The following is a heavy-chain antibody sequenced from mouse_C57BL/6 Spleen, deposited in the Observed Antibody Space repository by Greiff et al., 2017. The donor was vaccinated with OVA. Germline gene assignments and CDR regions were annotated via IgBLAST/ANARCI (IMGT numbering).Heavy chain of an antibody. CDR3: ARTSSTMVTTVSWFAY. Sequence: QVQLQQSGAELMKPGASVKLSCKATGYTFTGYWIEWVKQRPGHGLEWIGEILPGSGSTNYNEKFKGKATFTADTSSNTAYMQLSSLTTEDSAIYYCARTSSTMVTTVSWFAYWGQGTLVTVSA. V-gene: IGHV1-9*01. CDR2: ILPGSGST. CDR1: GYTFTGYW. J-gene: IGHJ3*01. D-gene: IGHD2-1*01.